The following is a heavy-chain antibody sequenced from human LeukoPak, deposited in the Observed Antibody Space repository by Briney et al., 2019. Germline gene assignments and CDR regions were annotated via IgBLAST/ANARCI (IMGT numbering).Heavy chain of an antibody. D-gene: IGHD3-22*01. CDR2: FSYSGST. CDR1: GGSIRSSYYY. J-gene: IGHJ4*02. CDR3: ASLSKYYYESRGFFDC. Sequence: SETLSLTCTVSGGSIRSSYYYWGWIRQPPGKGLEYIGSFSYSGSTYYNPSLKSRVTISVDTSKNQFSLKMSSVTAADTAMYYCASLSKYYYESRGFFDCWGQGTLVTVSS. V-gene: IGHV4-39*01.